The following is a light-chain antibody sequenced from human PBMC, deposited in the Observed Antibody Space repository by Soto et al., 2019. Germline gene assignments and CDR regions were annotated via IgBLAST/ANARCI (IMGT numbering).Light chain of an antibody. CDR1: QNISSY. J-gene: IGKJ1*01. V-gene: IGKV1-39*01. CDR3: QQSYSTLWT. CDR2: DAS. Sequence: DIQMPPSPSSLSSSLLARFTITCRASQNISSYFNGCQQKQRNAPKLLIYDASSLRSGGPSRFSGSGSGTDFTLTISSLQPEDFAIYYCQQSYSTLWTFGQETKV.